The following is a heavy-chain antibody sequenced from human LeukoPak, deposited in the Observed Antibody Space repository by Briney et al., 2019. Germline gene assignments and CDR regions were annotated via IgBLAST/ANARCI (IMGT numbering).Heavy chain of an antibody. CDR3: AREGGFYCSSTSCYGLDY. D-gene: IGHD2-2*01. Sequence: SETLSLTCTVSGGSISSGDYYWSWIRQPPGKGLEWIGYIYYSGSTYYNPSLKSRVTISVDTSKNQFSLKLSSVTAADTAVYYCAREGGFYCSSTSCYGLDYWGQGTLATVSS. J-gene: IGHJ4*02. CDR1: GGSISSGDYY. CDR2: IYYSGST. V-gene: IGHV4-30-4*08.